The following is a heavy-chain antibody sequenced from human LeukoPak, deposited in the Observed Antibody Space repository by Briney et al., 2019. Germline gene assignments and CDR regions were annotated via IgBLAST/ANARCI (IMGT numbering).Heavy chain of an antibody. CDR3: ARGPRARYCSGGSCYRNWFDP. CDR1: GFTFSSYW. J-gene: IGHJ5*02. Sequence: PGGSLRLSCAASGFTFSSYWMSWVRQAPGKGLEWVANIKQDGSEKYYVDSVKGRFTISRDNAKNSLYLQMNSLRAEDTAEYYCARGPRARYCSGGSCYRNWFDPWGQGTLVTVSS. CDR2: IKQDGSEK. V-gene: IGHV3-7*01. D-gene: IGHD2-15*01.